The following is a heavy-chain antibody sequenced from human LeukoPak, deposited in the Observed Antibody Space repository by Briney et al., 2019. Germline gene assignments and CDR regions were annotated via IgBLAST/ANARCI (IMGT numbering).Heavy chain of an antibody. D-gene: IGHD1-26*01. Sequence: SETLSLTCTVSGGSISSSSYYWGWIRQPPGKGLEWIGSIYYSGSTYYNPSLKSRVTLSVDTSKNQFSLKLSSVTAADTAVYYCARESRKKWELRGLYWFDPWGQGTLVTVSS. CDR3: ARESRKKWELRGLYWFDP. J-gene: IGHJ5*02. CDR1: GGSISSSSYY. V-gene: IGHV4-39*07. CDR2: IYYSGST.